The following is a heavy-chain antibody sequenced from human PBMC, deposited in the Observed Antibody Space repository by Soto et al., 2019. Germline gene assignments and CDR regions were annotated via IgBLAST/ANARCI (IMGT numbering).Heavy chain of an antibody. Sequence: QVQLVQSGAEVKKAGSSVKVSCKASGGTFRSYVITWVRQAPGQGLEWMGRSIPIFGTANYAQKFQGRVTIIADESMSTAYMELSSLRSEDTAVYYCAIESGLTRGLDVWGQGTTVTVSS. D-gene: IGHD3-10*01. CDR3: AIESGLTRGLDV. CDR2: SIPIFGTA. CDR1: GGTFRSYV. J-gene: IGHJ6*02. V-gene: IGHV1-69*18.